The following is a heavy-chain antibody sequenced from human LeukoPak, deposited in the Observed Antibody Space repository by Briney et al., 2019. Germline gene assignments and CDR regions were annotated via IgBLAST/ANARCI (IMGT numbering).Heavy chain of an antibody. D-gene: IGHD2-8*01. Sequence: SETLSLTCAVSGGSISSGGYSWSWNRQPRGKGLEGIGYIYDSGSTYYNPSLKSRVTISVDRSKNQFSLKLSSVTAADTAVYYCARGPVSPKDYYYYYGMDVWGQGTTVTVSS. CDR1: GGSISSGGYS. CDR3: ARGPVSPKDYYYYYGMDV. V-gene: IGHV4-30-2*01. J-gene: IGHJ6*02. CDR2: IYDSGST.